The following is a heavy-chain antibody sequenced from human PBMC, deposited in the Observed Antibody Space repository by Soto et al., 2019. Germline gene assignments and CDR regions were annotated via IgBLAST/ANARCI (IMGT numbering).Heavy chain of an antibody. CDR3: ARSSPLRYDFWSGYQQNYYYYMDV. CDR2: IYYSGST. V-gene: IGHV4-59*01. Sequence: KASETLSLTCTVSGGSISNYYWSWIRQPPGKGLEWIGYIYYSGSTNYNPSLKSRVTISVDTSKNQFSLKLSSVTAADTAVYYCARSSPLRYDFWSGYQQNYYYYMDVWGKGTTVTVSS. CDR1: GGSISNYY. J-gene: IGHJ6*03. D-gene: IGHD3-3*01.